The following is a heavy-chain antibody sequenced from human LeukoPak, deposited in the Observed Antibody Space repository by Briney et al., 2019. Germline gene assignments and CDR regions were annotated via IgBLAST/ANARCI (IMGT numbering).Heavy chain of an antibody. CDR3: ARVPIQVSTTGDY. CDR2: ISSSSSYI. D-gene: IGHD2-21*01. J-gene: IGHJ4*02. V-gene: IGHV3-21*01. CDR1: GFTFSSYS. Sequence: GGSLRLSCAASGFTFSSYSMNWVRQAPGKGLEWVSSISSSSSYIYYADSVKGRFTISRDNAKNSLYLQMNSLRAEDTAVYYCARVPIQVSTTGDYWGQGTLVTVSS.